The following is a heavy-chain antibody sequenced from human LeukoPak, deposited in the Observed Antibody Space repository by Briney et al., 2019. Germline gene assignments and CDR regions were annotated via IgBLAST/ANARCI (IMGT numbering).Heavy chain of an antibody. CDR1: GGSFSGYY. CDR3: ASLGRIFGVAY. V-gene: IGHV4-34*01. Sequence: SETLSLTCAVYGGSFSGYYWSWIRQPPGKGLEWIGEINHSGSTNYNPSLKSRVTISVDTSKNQFSLKLSSVTAADTAAYYCASLGRIFGVAYWGQGTLVTVSS. D-gene: IGHD3-3*01. CDR2: INHSGST. J-gene: IGHJ4*02.